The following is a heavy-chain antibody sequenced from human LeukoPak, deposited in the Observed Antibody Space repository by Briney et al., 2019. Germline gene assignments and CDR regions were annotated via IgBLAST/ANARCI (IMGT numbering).Heavy chain of an antibody. CDR3: ARSPGWFGQFDY. CDR2: IIPIFGTA. V-gene: IGHV1-69*01. J-gene: IGHJ4*02. CDR1: GDTFSSYA. Sequence: SVKVSCKASGDTFSSYAISWVRQAPGQGLEWMGGIIPIFGTANYAQKFQGRVTITADESTSTAYMELSSLRSEDTAVYYCARSPGWFGQFDYWGQGTLVTVSS. D-gene: IGHD3-16*01.